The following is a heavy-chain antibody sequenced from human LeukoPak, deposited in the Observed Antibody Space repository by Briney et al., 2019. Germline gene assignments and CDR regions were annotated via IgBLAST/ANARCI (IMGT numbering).Heavy chain of an antibody. V-gene: IGHV3-74*01. Sequence: GGSLRLSCAASGFTFSSYWMHWVRQAPGKGLVWVSCINSDGSTTNYADYVKGRFTISRDNAKNTLYLQMNSLRAEDTAVYYCARRSSGSPPYYFDYWGQGTLVTVSS. CDR1: GFTFSSYW. J-gene: IGHJ4*02. D-gene: IGHD1-26*01. CDR3: ARRSSGSPPYYFDY. CDR2: INSDGSTT.